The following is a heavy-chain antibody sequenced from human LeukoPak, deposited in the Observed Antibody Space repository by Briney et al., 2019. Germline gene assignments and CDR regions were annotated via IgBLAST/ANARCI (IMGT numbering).Heavy chain of an antibody. CDR2: IKSKTDGGTI. CDR3: TTVGYGEYYFDN. CDR1: GFTFSSYS. Sequence: PGGSLRLSCAASGFTFSSYSMSWVRQAPGKGLEWVGRIKSKTDGGTIDYAAPVKGRFIISRDDSKNTLYLQMNSLKTEDTAVYYCTTVGYGEYYFDNWGQGTLVTVSS. J-gene: IGHJ4*02. V-gene: IGHV3-15*01. D-gene: IGHD3-10*01.